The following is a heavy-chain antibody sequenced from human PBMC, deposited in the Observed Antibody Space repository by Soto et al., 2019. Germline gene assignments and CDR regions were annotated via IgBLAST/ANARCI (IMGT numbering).Heavy chain of an antibody. J-gene: IGHJ4*02. D-gene: IGHD4-17*01. CDR1: GGSISSGGCC. CDR3: ARTGFTVTDFDY. V-gene: IGHV4-31*03. Sequence: SETLCLTYTVSGGSISSGGCCWSWIRQHPGKGLEWIGYIYYSGSTYYNPSLKSRVTISVDTSKNQFSLKLSSVTAADTAVYYCARTGFTVTDFDYWGQGTLVTVSS. CDR2: IYYSGST.